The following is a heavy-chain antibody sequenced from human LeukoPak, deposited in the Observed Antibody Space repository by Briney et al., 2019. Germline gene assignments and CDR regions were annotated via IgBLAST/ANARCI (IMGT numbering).Heavy chain of an antibody. Sequence: SVKVSCKASGGTFSSYAISWVRQAPGQGLEWMGGIIPIFGTANYAQKFQGRVTITADTSTDTAYMELSSLRSEDTAVYYCATDSSSIAAAEFDYWGQGTLVTVSS. D-gene: IGHD6-13*01. CDR2: IIPIFGTA. CDR3: ATDSSSIAAAEFDY. J-gene: IGHJ4*02. V-gene: IGHV1-69*06. CDR1: GGTFSSYA.